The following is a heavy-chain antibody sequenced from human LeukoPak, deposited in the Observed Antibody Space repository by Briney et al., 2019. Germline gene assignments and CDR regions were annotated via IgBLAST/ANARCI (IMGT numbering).Heavy chain of an antibody. J-gene: IGHJ6*02. CDR2: ISAYNGNT. Sequence: GASVKVSCKASGYTFTSYGISWARQAPGQGLEWMGWISAYNGNTNYAQKLQGRVTMTTDTSTSTAYMELRSLRSDDTAVYYCAREYQLLYSYYYGMDVWGQGTTVTVSS. D-gene: IGHD2-2*01. CDR1: GYTFTSYG. CDR3: AREYQLLYSYYYGMDV. V-gene: IGHV1-18*01.